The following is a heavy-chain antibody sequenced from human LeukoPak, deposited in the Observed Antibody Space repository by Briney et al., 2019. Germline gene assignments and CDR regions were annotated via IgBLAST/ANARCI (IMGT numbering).Heavy chain of an antibody. D-gene: IGHD6-19*01. J-gene: IGHJ4*02. Sequence: ESGPALVKPTQTLTLTCTFSGFSLTTSEMCVSWIRQPPGKALEWLARVDWDDDKYYSTSLKTRLTISKDTSKNQVVLTMTNMDPVDTATYYCAHSYSSGWYPQFDYWGQGTLVTVSS. CDR3: AHSYSSGWYPQFDY. V-gene: IGHV2-70*12. CDR2: VDWDDDK. CDR1: GFSLTTSEMC.